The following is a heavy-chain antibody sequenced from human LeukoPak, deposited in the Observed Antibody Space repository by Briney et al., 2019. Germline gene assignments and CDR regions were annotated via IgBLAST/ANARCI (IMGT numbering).Heavy chain of an antibody. J-gene: IGHJ4*02. V-gene: IGHV3-66*01. CDR3: ARDFRGSYDY. CDR1: GFTFSSYG. CDR2: IYSGGST. D-gene: IGHD1-26*01. Sequence: PGGSLRLSCAASGFTFSSYGMTWVRQAPGKGLEWVSVIYSGGSTYYADSVKGRFTISRDNSKNTLYLQMNSLRAEDTAMYYCARDFRGSYDYWGQGTLVTVSS.